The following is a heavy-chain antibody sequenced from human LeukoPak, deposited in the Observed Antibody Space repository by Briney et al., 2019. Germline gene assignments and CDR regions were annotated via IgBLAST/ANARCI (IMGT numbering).Heavy chain of an antibody. V-gene: IGHV3-21*01. D-gene: IGHD6-13*01. CDR2: ISSSSSYI. CDR3: ARVVEGIAAASFD. J-gene: IGHJ4*02. CDR1: GFTFSSYS. Sequence: GGSLRLSCAASGFTFSSYSMNWVRRAPGKGLEWVSSISSSSSYIYYADSVKGRFTISRDNAKNSLYLQMNSLRAEDTAVYYCARVVEGIAAASFDWGQGTLVTVSS.